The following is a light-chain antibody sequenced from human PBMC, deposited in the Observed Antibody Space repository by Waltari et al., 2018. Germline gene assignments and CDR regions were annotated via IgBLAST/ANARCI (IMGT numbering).Light chain of an antibody. Sequence: QLVLTQSPSASASLGASVKLTCTLSSGHSSNVIAWLQQQPEKGTRYLMKVNSDGSHNKGDEIHDRFSGSSSGAERSLTRSSLQAEDEADYYCQTGGHGTWVFGGGTKLTVL. CDR3: QTGGHGTWV. CDR1: SGHSSNV. CDR2: VNSDGSH. J-gene: IGLJ3*02. V-gene: IGLV4-69*01.